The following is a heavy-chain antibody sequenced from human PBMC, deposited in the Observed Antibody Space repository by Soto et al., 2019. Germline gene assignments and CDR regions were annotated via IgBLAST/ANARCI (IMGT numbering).Heavy chain of an antibody. Sequence: SETLSLTCTVSGGSISNSYWSWIRQSPGKGLEWIGYIYYSGSTNYNPSLKSRVTISVDTSKNQFSLNLRSVTAADTAVYYCASMGYHYGSGSYPLDYWGQGTLVTVSS. CDR2: IYYSGST. J-gene: IGHJ4*02. CDR3: ASMGYHYGSGSYPLDY. V-gene: IGHV4-59*08. D-gene: IGHD3-10*01. CDR1: GGSISNSY.